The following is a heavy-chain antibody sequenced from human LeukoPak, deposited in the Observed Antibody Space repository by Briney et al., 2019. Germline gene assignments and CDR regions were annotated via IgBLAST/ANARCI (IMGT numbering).Heavy chain of an antibody. D-gene: IGHD2-2*01. CDR1: GGSISSYY. Sequence: SETLSLTCTVSGGSISSYYWSWIRQPPGKGLEWIGYIYYSGSTNYNPSLKSRVTISVDTSKNQFSLKLSSVTAADTAVYYCARGRWGVVPAAADAFDIWGQGTMVTVSS. J-gene: IGHJ3*02. CDR2: IYYSGST. V-gene: IGHV4-59*01. CDR3: ARGRWGVVPAAADAFDI.